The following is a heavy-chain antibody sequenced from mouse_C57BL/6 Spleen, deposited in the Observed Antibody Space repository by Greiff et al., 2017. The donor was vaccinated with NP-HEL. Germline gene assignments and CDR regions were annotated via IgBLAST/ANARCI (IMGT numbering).Heavy chain of an antibody. CDR3: ARDQDYSNSFAY. V-gene: IGHV5-4*01. Sequence: EVQLVESGGGLVKPGGSLKLSCAASGFTFSSYAMSWVRQTPDKRLEWVATISDGGSYTYYPDNVKGRFTISRDNAKNNLYLQMSHLKSEDTAMYYCARDQDYSNSFAYWGQGTLVTVSA. CDR2: ISDGGSYT. D-gene: IGHD2-5*01. CDR1: GFTFSSYA. J-gene: IGHJ3*01.